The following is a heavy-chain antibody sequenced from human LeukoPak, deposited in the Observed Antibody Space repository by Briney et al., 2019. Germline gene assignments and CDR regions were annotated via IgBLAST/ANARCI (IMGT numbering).Heavy chain of an antibody. Sequence: GGSLRLSCAASGFTFSTYSMYWVRQAPGKGLEWVSYISYSTTPIYYADSVNGRFTISRDNAKNSLYLQMNSLRDDDTAVYYCARGHAIRGVYWYFDLWGRDTLVTVSS. CDR1: GFTFSTYS. CDR3: ARGHAIRGVYWYFDL. CDR2: ISYSTTPI. V-gene: IGHV3-48*02. J-gene: IGHJ2*01.